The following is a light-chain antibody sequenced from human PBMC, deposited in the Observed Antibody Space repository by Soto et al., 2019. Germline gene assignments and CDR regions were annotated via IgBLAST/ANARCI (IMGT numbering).Light chain of an antibody. CDR1: QSLLYSTYNY. Sequence: DIVMTQSPLSLAVTPGEPASISCRSSQSLLYSTYNYLDWYLQKPGQSPQLLIYLSSTRASGVPDRLSGSGSGTDFTRKISRFEAEAVGVYYCIQALQTPYTFGQGTKLEIK. CDR2: LSS. J-gene: IGKJ2*01. CDR3: IQALQTPYT. V-gene: IGKV2-28*01.